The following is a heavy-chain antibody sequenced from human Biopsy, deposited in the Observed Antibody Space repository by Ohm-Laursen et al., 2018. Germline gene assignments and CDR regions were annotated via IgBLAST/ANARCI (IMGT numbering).Heavy chain of an antibody. D-gene: IGHD3-22*01. CDR2: VSYTGST. CDR3: ARDRGYYSDRTVPGYFDP. CDR1: GDSISSYY. J-gene: IGHJ2*01. Sequence: SDTLSLTCTVSGDSISSYYWSWIRQPPGKGLEWIGYVSYTGSTDYNPSLQSRVTISVDTSKNHFSLRLRSVTPADTAIYYCARDRGYYSDRTVPGYFDPWGRGTLVTISS. V-gene: IGHV4-59*01.